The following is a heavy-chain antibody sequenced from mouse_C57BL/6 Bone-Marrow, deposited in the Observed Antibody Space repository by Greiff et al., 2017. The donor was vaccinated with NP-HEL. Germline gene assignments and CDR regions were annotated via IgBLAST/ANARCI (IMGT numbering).Heavy chain of an antibody. CDR1: GFTFSSYA. V-gene: IGHV5-4*01. CDR3: ARDDKDRFAY. Sequence: EVQVVESGGGLVKPGGSLKLSCAASGFTFSSYAMSWVRQTPEKRLEWVATISDGGSYTYYPDNVKGRFTISRDNAKNNLYLQMSHRKSEDTAMYYCARDDKDRFAYWGQGTLVTVSA. CDR2: ISDGGSYT. D-gene: IGHD1-3*01. J-gene: IGHJ3*01.